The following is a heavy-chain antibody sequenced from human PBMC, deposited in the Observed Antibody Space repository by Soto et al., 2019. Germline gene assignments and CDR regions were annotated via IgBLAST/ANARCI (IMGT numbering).Heavy chain of an antibody. Sequence: PSQTLSLTCAISGDSVSSNSAAWNWIRQSPSRGLEWLGRTYYRSKWYNDYAVSVKSRITINSDTSRNQFSLQLNSVTPEDTAVYYCARDRWYSSDWYSSSALDYWGQGTLVTVSS. CDR2: TYYRSKWYN. V-gene: IGHV6-1*01. CDR1: GDSVSSNSAA. D-gene: IGHD6-13*01. J-gene: IGHJ4*02. CDR3: ARDRWYSSDWYSSSALDY.